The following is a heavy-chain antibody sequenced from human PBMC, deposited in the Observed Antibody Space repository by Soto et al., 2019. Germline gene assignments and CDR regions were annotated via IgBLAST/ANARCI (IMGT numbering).Heavy chain of an antibody. V-gene: IGHV1-18*01. CDR1: GYTFTSYG. CDR2: ISAYNGNT. D-gene: IGHD4-4*01. CDR3: ARGGPYSNYVEFEY. Sequence: ASLKVSCKAAGYTFTSYGISCGRHTPGQGLELMGWISAYNGNTNYAQKLQGRVTMTTDTSTSTAYMELRSLRSDDTAVYYCARGGPYSNYVEFEYWGQGTLVTVSS. J-gene: IGHJ4*02.